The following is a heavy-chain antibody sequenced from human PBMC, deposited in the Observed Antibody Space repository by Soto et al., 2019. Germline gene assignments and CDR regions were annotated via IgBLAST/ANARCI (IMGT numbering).Heavy chain of an antibody. V-gene: IGHV4-59*01. CDR1: GGSISSYY. Sequence: QSPTLSLTCTVSGGSISSYYWSWIRQPPGKGLEWIGYIYYSGSTNYNPSLKSRVTISVDTSKNQFSLKLSSVTAADTAVYYCARFPYGDYGMNWFDPWGQGTLVTVSS. D-gene: IGHD4-17*01. CDR2: IYYSGST. J-gene: IGHJ5*02. CDR3: ARFPYGDYGMNWFDP.